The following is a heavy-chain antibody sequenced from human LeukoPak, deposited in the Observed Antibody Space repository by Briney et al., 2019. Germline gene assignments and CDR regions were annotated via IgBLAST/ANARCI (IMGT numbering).Heavy chain of an antibody. D-gene: IGHD2-21*02. CDR1: GFTFSSYE. J-gene: IGHJ3*02. CDR3: ARTYIVVVTANAFDI. Sequence: GGSLRLSCAASGFTFSSYEMNWVRQAPGKGLEWVSYISSSGSTIYYADSVKGRFTISRDNAKNSLYLQMNSLRAEDTAVYYCARTYIVVVTANAFDIWGQGTMVTDSS. CDR2: ISSSGSTI. V-gene: IGHV3-48*03.